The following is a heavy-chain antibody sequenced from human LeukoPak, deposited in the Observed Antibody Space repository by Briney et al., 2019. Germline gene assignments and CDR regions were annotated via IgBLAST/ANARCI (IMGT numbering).Heavy chain of an antibody. J-gene: IGHJ4*02. D-gene: IGHD4-23*01. CDR3: ARGSPVVTHFDY. V-gene: IGHV4-30-4*01. CDR1: GGSISSGDYY. CDR2: IYYSGST. Sequence: PSQTLSLTCTVSGGSISSGDYYWSWIRQPPGKGLEWIGYIYYSGSTYYNPSLKSRVTTSVDTSKNQFSLKLSSVTAADTAVYYCARGSPVVTHFDYWGQGTLVTVSS.